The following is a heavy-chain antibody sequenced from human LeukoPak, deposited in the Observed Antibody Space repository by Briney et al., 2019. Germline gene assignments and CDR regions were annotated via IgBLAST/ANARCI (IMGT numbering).Heavy chain of an antibody. J-gene: IGHJ3*02. V-gene: IGHV1-69*13. CDR3: ARGSVGKSDYVWGSYRYLDAFDI. D-gene: IGHD3-16*02. CDR1: GGTFSSYA. Sequence: GASVKVSCKASGGTFSSYAISWVRQAPGQGLEWMGGIIPIFGTANYAQKFQGRVTITADESTSTAYMELSSLRSEDTAVYYCARGSVGKSDYVWGSYRYLDAFDIWGQGTMVTVSS. CDR2: IIPIFGTA.